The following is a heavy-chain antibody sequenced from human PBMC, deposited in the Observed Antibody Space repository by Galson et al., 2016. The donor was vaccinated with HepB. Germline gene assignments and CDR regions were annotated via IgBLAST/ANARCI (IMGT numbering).Heavy chain of an antibody. D-gene: IGHD6-13*01. CDR3: ARGYSRSWYPTEFDL. V-gene: IGHV4-59*01. CDR2: IYYTGST. CDR1: GGSITGYY. Sequence: QVQLQESGPGLVKPSETLSLSCSASGGSITGYYWCWIRQPPGKGLEWIGCIYYTGSTYYNPSLKIRVTISVDTAKNQFSLKLSSVTAADAAVYFCARGYSRSWYPTEFDLWGQGTMVTVSS. J-gene: IGHJ4*02.